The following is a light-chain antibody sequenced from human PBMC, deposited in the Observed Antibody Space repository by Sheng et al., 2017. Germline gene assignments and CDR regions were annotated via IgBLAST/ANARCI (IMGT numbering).Light chain of an antibody. CDR3: QQYNTYPWT. Sequence: DIQMTQSPSSLSASVGDRVTITCRASQRISSWLAWYQQKPEKAPKSLIFDASTLQSGVPSRFSGSRSGTEFTLTISSLQPDDFATYYCQQYNTYPWTFGQGTKVEIK. CDR1: QRISSW. CDR2: DAS. J-gene: IGKJ1*01. V-gene: IGKV1D-16*01.